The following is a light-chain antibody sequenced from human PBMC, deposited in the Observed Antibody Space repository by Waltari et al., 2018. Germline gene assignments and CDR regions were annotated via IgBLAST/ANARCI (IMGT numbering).Light chain of an antibody. CDR3: AAWDDSLTGPV. Sequence: QSALTQPPSASGTPGQTVTISCSGCSSNVGPNHVFCSRQLPGTAPNPLIYTNDRGPSGVSGRLSCSQSGTSASLAIRGLRSEDEATYYCAAWDDSLTGPVFGGGTRVTVL. CDR2: TND. J-gene: IGLJ3*02. CDR1: SSNVGPNH. V-gene: IGLV1-47*02.